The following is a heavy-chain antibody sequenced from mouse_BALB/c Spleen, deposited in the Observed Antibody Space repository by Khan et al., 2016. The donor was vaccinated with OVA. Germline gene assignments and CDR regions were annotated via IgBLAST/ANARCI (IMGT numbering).Heavy chain of an antibody. Sequence: EVQLQESGPGLVKPSQSLSLTCTVTGYSITSDYAWNWLRQFPGNKLEWMGYISYSGNTKYNPSLKSRISITRDTTKNQFFLQLNSVTIEDTATYYCARVYGEYFDYWGQGTTLTVSS. CDR3: ARVYGEYFDY. D-gene: IGHD1-1*01. CDR1: GYSITSDYA. J-gene: IGHJ2*01. CDR2: ISYSGNT. V-gene: IGHV3-2*02.